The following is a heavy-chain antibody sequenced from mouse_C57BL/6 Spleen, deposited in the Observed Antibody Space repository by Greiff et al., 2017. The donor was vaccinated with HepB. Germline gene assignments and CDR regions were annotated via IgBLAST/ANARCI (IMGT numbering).Heavy chain of an antibody. CDR3: ARHWGSSSYAMDY. V-gene: IGHV1-76*01. CDR1: GYTFTDYY. D-gene: IGHD1-1*01. CDR2: IYPGSGNT. J-gene: IGHJ4*01. Sequence: VKLMESGAELVRPGASVKLSCKASGYTFTDYYINWVKQRPGQGLEWIARIYPGSGNTYYNEKFKGKATLTAEKSSSTAYMQLSSLTSEDSAVYFCARHWGSSSYAMDYWGQGTSVTVSS.